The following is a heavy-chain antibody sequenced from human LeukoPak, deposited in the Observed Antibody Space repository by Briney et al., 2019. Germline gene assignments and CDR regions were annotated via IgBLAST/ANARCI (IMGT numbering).Heavy chain of an antibody. J-gene: IGHJ4*02. Sequence: GGSLRLSCAASGFTFSSYDMHWVRQAPGKGLEWVACIRDDGSNKHYGDSVKGRFTISRDNAKNTLYLQMNSLRAEDTAVYYCARDGYSSSFYFDYWGQGTLVTVSS. CDR1: GFTFSSYD. CDR3: ARDGYSSSFYFDY. CDR2: IRDDGSNK. V-gene: IGHV3-30*02. D-gene: IGHD6-6*01.